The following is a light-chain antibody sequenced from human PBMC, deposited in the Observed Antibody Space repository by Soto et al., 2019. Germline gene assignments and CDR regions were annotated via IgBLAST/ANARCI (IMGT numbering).Light chain of an antibody. CDR1: TLPRQY. V-gene: IGLV3-25*02. CDR2: KNS. J-gene: IGLJ1*01. Sequence: SYELTQPPSVSVSPGQTASITCSGDTLPRQYPYWYQQKPGQAPVLIINKNSERPSGIPERFSGSTSGTTVTLTISGVQAEDEDDYYSQSADSSGAYVFGTGTK. CDR3: QSADSSGAYV.